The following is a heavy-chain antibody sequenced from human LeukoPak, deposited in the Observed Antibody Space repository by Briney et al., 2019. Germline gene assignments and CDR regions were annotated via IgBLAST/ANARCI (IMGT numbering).Heavy chain of an antibody. J-gene: IGHJ4*02. CDR2: ISGSGGST. CDR1: GFTFSSYA. CDR3: AKGAGDDYVWGSYRREIDY. V-gene: IGHV3-23*01. Sequence: GGSLRLSCAASGFTFSSYATSWVRQAPGKGLEWVSGISGSGGSTYYADSVKGRFIISRDNSKSTLYLQMSSLRAEDMAVYYCAKGAGDDYVWGSYRREIDYWGQGTLVTVSS. D-gene: IGHD3-16*02.